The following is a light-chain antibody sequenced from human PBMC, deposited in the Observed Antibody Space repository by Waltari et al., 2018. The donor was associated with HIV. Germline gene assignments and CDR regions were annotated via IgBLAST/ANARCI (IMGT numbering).Light chain of an antibody. CDR3: QQLNSYLGFT. Sequence: DIQLTQSPSFLSASVGDRVTITCRASQGISSYLVWNQQKPGKAPKLLIYAASTLQRGVPSRFSGSRSGTEFTLTISSLQPEDFATYYCQQLNSYLGFTFGPGTKVDIK. J-gene: IGKJ3*01. CDR1: QGISSY. V-gene: IGKV1-9*01. CDR2: AAS.